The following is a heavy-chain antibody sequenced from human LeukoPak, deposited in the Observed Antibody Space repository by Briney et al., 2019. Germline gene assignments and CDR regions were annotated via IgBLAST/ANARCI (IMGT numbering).Heavy chain of an antibody. V-gene: IGHV3-33*01. D-gene: IGHD4-23*01. CDR3: AREPPTTVAAPYYGMDV. CDR2: IWYDGSNK. J-gene: IGHJ6*04. Sequence: GGSLRLSCAASGFTFSSYGMHWVRQAPGKGLEWVATIWYDGSNKYYADSVKGRFTISRDNSKNTLYVQMNSLRVEDTAVYYCAREPPTTVAAPYYGMDVWGKGTTVTVSS. CDR1: GFTFSSYG.